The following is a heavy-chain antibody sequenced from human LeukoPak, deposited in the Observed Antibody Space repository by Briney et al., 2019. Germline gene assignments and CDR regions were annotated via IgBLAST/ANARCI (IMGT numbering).Heavy chain of an antibody. D-gene: IGHD1-26*01. Sequence: ASVKVSCKASVYTFTLYGISWVRRAPGQGLEWMGWISAYNGNTNYAQKLQGRVTMTTDTSTSTAYMELRRLRSDDTAVYYCARVWGALGRWELGLVDYWGQGTLVTVSS. V-gene: IGHV1-18*01. CDR2: ISAYNGNT. CDR3: ARVWGALGRWELGLVDY. CDR1: VYTFTLYG. J-gene: IGHJ4*02.